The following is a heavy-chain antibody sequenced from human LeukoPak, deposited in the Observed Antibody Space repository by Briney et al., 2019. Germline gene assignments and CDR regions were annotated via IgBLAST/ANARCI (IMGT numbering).Heavy chain of an antibody. CDR2: IFGSGGST. CDR3: AKTTTGYSSGRYPGWPVDY. D-gene: IGHD6-19*01. Sequence: GGSLRLSCAASGFTFSSYAMYWVRQAPGKGLEWVSGIFGSGGSTHYADSVRGRFTISRDNSQNTVYLQMNSLRAEDTAVYYCAKTTTGYSSGRYPGWPVDYWGQGTLVTVSS. J-gene: IGHJ4*02. CDR1: GFTFSSYA. V-gene: IGHV3-23*01.